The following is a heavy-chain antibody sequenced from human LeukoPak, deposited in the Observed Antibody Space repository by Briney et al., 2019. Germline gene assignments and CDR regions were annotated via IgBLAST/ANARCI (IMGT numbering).Heavy chain of an antibody. CDR3: ARFRVGATWYFDY. CDR1: GFTFSSYW. V-gene: IGHV3-21*01. Sequence: GGSLRLSCAASGFTFSSYWMNWVRQAPGKGLEWVSSISSSSSYIYYADSVKGRFTISRDNAKNSLYLQMNSLRAEDTAVYYCARFRVGATWYFDYWGQGTLVTVSS. D-gene: IGHD1-26*01. CDR2: ISSSSSYI. J-gene: IGHJ4*02.